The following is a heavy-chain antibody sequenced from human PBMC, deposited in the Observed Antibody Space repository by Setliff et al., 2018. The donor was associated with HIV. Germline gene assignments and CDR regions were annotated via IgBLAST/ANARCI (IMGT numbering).Heavy chain of an antibody. D-gene: IGHD3-22*01. CDR3: ARHYYTDPFDY. V-gene: IGHV4-4*08. J-gene: IGHJ4*02. CDR2: IYSSGTT. CDR1: GGSISNYY. Sequence: SETLSLTCTVSGGSISNYYWSWLRQPPGKGLEWIGYIYSSGTTDYNPSLKSRVTMSVDTSNSHFSLKLASVTAADTAVYYCARHYYTDPFDYWGQGTLVTVSS.